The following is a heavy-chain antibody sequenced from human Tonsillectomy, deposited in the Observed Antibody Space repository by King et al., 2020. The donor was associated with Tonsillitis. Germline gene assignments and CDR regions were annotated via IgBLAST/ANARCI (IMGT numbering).Heavy chain of an antibody. J-gene: IGHJ6*02. CDR2: IKSKSDGGTT. CDR3: NTDFYYCDRGDYYDYGPDA. V-gene: IGHV3-15*01. Sequence: VQLVESGGGLVKPGGSLRLSCAASGFTFSKPWMSWVRQAPGKGLEWVGRIKSKSDGGTTDYAAPVKGRFTISRDDSKNTIYLQMNRLKTEDTAVYYCNTDFYYCDRGDYYDYGPDAGGQGTTVTVSS. CDR1: GFTFSKPW. D-gene: IGHD4-17*01.